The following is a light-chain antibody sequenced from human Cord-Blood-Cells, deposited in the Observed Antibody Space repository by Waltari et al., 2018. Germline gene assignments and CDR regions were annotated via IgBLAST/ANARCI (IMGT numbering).Light chain of an antibody. Sequence: EIVLTQSPGTLSLSPGERATLSCRASQSVSSSYLAWYQQKPGQAPRLLIYGASSRATGIPDRVRGSGSGTDFTLTMSRLEPEDFAVYYCQQYGSAPPITFGQGTRLEIK. J-gene: IGKJ5*01. CDR1: QSVSSSY. CDR2: GAS. V-gene: IGKV3-20*01. CDR3: QQYGSAPPIT.